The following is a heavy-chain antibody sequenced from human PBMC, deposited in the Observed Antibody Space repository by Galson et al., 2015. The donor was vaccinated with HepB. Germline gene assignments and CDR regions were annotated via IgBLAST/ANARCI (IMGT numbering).Heavy chain of an antibody. CDR1: GFTFSSYA. J-gene: IGHJ4*02. V-gene: IGHV3-30*04. CDR3: ARDRGGRGSGPDY. CDR2: ISYDGSNK. Sequence: SLRLSCAASGFTFSSYAMHWVRQAPGKGLEWVAVISYDGSNKYYADSVKGRFTISRDNAKNSLYLQMNSLRAEDTAVYYCARDRGGRGSGPDYWGQGTLVTVSS. D-gene: IGHD6-19*01.